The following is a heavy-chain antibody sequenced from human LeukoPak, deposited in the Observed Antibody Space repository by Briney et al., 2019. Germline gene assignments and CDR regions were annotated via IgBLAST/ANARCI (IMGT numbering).Heavy chain of an antibody. D-gene: IGHD6-13*01. V-gene: IGHV3-33*01. Sequence: PGRSLRLSCAASGFTFSSHGMHWVRQAPGKGLEWVAVIWYDGSNKYYADSVKGRFTISRDNSKNTLYLQMNSLRAEDTAVYYCARDPEGVAAAGLDYWGQGTLVTVSS. CDR3: ARDPEGVAAAGLDY. J-gene: IGHJ4*02. CDR2: IWYDGSNK. CDR1: GFTFSSHG.